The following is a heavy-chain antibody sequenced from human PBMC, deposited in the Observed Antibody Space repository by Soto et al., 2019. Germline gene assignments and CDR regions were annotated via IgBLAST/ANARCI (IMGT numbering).Heavy chain of an antibody. CDR1: GFTFSYG. J-gene: IGHJ4*02. CDR3: AKLFIGFCSGNTCDAY. Sequence: VQLLESGGGLIQPGGSLRLSCAASGFTFSYGIHWLRQAPGKGLEWVAYISYDSSNKFYGDSVKGRFTISRDNSKNTRFWRMIGFRAEDTPVYSCAKLFIGFCSGNTCDAYWGQGTLVAVSS. V-gene: IGHV3-30*18. CDR2: ISYDSSNK. D-gene: IGHD3-3*01.